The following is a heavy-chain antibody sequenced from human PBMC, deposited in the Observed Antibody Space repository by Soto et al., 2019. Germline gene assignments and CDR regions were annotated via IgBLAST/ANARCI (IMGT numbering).Heavy chain of an antibody. CDR2: IIPIFGTA. D-gene: IGHD1-1*01. CDR3: ARDRGEMATTNFDY. V-gene: IGHV1-69*13. CDR1: GGTFSSYA. Sequence: ASVKVSCKASGGTFSSYAISWVRQAPGQGLEWMGGIIPIFGTANYAQKFQGRVTITADESTSTAYMELSSLRSEDTAVYYCARDRGEMATTNFDYWGQGTLVTVSS. J-gene: IGHJ4*02.